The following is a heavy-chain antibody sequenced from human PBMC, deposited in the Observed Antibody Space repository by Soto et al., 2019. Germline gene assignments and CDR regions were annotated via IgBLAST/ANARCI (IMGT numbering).Heavy chain of an antibody. J-gene: IGHJ4*02. CDR3: ARGMQALRQCTGGSCYSNFDY. Sequence: QVQLVQSGAEVKKPGASVKVSCKVSGYSFTGYFMHWVRQAPGQGLEWMGWITPNSGGLNFAQKFQCKVTITRDTSISTAYMELSGLTSDDTAFYYCARGMQALRQCTGGSCYSNFDYWGQGTLVTVSS. CDR2: ITPNSGGL. CDR1: GYSFTGYF. D-gene: IGHD2-15*01. V-gene: IGHV1-2*02.